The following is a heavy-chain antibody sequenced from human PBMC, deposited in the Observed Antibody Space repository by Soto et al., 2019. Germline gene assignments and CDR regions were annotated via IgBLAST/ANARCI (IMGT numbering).Heavy chain of an antibody. CDR2: INHSGST. V-gene: IGHV4-34*01. J-gene: IGHJ6*02. CDR1: GGSFSGYY. CDR3: ARSYGSSGSHPYYYYGMDV. Sequence: PSETLSLTCAVYGGSFSGYYWSWIRQPPGKGLEWIGEINHSGSTNYNPSLKSRVTISVDTSKNQFSLKLSSVTAADTAVYYCARSYGSSGSHPYYYYGMDVWGQGTTVTVSS. D-gene: IGHD3-22*01.